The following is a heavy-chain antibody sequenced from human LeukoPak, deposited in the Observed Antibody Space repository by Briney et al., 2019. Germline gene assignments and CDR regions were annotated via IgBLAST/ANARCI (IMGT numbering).Heavy chain of an antibody. J-gene: IGHJ4*02. CDR3: ATIVAAASRGFFDY. Sequence: SSETLSLTCTVSGGSISSSSYYWGWIRQPPGQGLEYIGSIYYSGSTYYNPSLKSRVTMAVDTSKNQFSLKPSSVTAADTAVYYCATIVAAASRGFFDYWVQGTLVTVSS. V-gene: IGHV4-39*01. CDR2: IYYSGST. D-gene: IGHD6-13*01. CDR1: GGSISSSSYY.